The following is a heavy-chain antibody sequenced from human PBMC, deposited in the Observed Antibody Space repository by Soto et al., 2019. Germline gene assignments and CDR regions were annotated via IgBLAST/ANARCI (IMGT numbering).Heavy chain of an antibody. Sequence: GESLKICCKVSGYSFTSYWIGGVRQMPGKGLEWMGIIYPGDSDTRYSPSFQGQVTISADKSISTAYLQWSSLKASDTAMYYCARQGVVPLEYYFDYWGQGTLVTVSS. CDR3: ARQGVVPLEYYFDY. V-gene: IGHV5-51*01. D-gene: IGHD2-15*01. CDR2: IYPGDSDT. CDR1: GYSFTSYW. J-gene: IGHJ4*02.